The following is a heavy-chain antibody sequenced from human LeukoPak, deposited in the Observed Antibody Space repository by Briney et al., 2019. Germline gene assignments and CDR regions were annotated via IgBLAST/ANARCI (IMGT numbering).Heavy chain of an antibody. J-gene: IGHJ4*02. D-gene: IGHD6-19*01. V-gene: IGHV4-31*03. CDR3: ARESYSSGWYVLY. Sequence: PSQTLSLTCTVSGDSITSGGYYWSWIRQRPGKGLEWIGYIYKTGSTYYNPSLKSRVTMSVDTSRNQFSLKLNSVTAADTAVYYCARESYSSGWYVLYWGQGTLVTVSS. CDR2: IYKTGST. CDR1: GDSITSGGYY.